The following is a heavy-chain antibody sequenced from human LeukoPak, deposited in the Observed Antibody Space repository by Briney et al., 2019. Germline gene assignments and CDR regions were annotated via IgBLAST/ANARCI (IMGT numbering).Heavy chain of an antibody. J-gene: IGHJ5*02. CDR2: ISSSGSTI. V-gene: IGHV3-48*03. D-gene: IGHD6-13*01. CDR1: GFTFSSYV. CDR3: ARDKAAAGLKFDP. Sequence: PGGSLRLSCAASGFTFSSYVMNWVRQAPGKGLEWVSYISSSGSTIYYADSVKGRFTISRDNAKNSLYLQMNSLRAEDTAVYYCARDKAAAGLKFDPWGQGTLVTVSS.